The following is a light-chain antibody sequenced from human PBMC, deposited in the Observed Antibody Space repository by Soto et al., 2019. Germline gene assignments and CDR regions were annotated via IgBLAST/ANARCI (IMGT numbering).Light chain of an antibody. Sequence: QSALTQPPSASGSPGQSVTISCTGTSGDVGGYNFVSWYQQHPGKAPKFMIYEVSKRPSGVPDRFSGSKSGNTASLTVSGLKAEDEADYYCSSSAGGIKWVFGGGTKLTVL. CDR3: SSSAGGIKWV. CDR2: EVS. CDR1: SGDVGGYNF. V-gene: IGLV2-8*01. J-gene: IGLJ3*02.